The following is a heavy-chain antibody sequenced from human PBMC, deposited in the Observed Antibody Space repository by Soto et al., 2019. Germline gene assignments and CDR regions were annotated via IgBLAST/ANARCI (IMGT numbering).Heavy chain of an antibody. CDR2: ISSSGSPL. CDR1: GFTFSDYY. V-gene: IGHV3-11*01. D-gene: IGHD2-15*01. Sequence: QVQLVESGGGLVKPGGSLRLSCAASGFTFSDYYMSWIRQAPGKGLEWLSYISSSGSPLYYADSVKGRFTISRDNAKNSLSLQMNSLIAEDTAVYYCARDLMYSHMDVWGQGTTVTVSS. CDR3: ARDLMYSHMDV. J-gene: IGHJ6*02.